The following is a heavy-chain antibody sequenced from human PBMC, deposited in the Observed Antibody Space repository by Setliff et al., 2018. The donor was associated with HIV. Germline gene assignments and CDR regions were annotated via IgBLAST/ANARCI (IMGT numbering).Heavy chain of an antibody. J-gene: IGHJ6*03. D-gene: IGHD3-16*01. CDR2: ISYGSTYI. CDR3: ARSGGIGNYHWDV. Sequence: PGGSLRLSCVASGFTFSSYCMDWFRQAPGKGLEWVSSISYGSTYIYQSDSARGRFTISRDDAKKSLYLQMNSLGAEDTAVYYCARSGGIGNYHWDVWGKGTTVTVSS. V-gene: IGHV3-21*01. CDR1: GFTFSSYC.